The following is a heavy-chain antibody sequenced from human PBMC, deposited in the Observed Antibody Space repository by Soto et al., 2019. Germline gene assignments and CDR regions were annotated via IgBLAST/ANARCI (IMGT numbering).Heavy chain of an antibody. D-gene: IGHD3-22*01. J-gene: IGHJ5*01. CDR2: INHSGRV. V-gene: IGHV4-34*01. Sequence: QVQLQQWGAGLLKPSEILSLTCAVYGGSFSGHSWTWIRQSPGKGLEWIGDINHSGRVNYSPSLKSRVTISLDTSKNQFSLTLSAVTAADTAMYYCSTRAYDTNGYYRFDPWGQGTLVTVSS. CDR1: GGSFSGHS. CDR3: STRAYDTNGYYRFDP.